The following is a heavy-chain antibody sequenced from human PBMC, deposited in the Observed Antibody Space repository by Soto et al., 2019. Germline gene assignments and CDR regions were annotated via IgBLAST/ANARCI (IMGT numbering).Heavy chain of an antibody. J-gene: IGHJ6*02. CDR3: ARDGMGTYYDFWSGVSEAYGMDV. Sequence: RASVKVSCKASGYTFTSYGISWVRQAPGQGLEWMGWISAYNGNTNYAQKLQGRVTMTTDTSTSTAYMELRSLRSDDTAVYYCARDGMGTYYDFWSGVSEAYGMDVWGQGTTVTVSS. CDR2: ISAYNGNT. CDR1: GYTFTSYG. V-gene: IGHV1-18*01. D-gene: IGHD3-3*01.